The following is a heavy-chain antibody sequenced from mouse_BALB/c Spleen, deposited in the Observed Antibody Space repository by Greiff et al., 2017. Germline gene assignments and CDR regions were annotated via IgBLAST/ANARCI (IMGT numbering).Heavy chain of an antibody. CDR3: ARGYYYGSSWDY. Sequence: EVQRVESGPGLVKPSQSLSLTCSVTGYSITSGYYWNWIRQFPGNKLEWMGYISYDGSNNYNPSLKNRISITRDTSKNQFFLKLNSVTTEDTATYYCARGYYYGSSWDYWGQGTTLTVSS. CDR1: GYSITSGYY. CDR2: ISYDGSN. D-gene: IGHD1-1*01. J-gene: IGHJ2*01. V-gene: IGHV3-6*02.